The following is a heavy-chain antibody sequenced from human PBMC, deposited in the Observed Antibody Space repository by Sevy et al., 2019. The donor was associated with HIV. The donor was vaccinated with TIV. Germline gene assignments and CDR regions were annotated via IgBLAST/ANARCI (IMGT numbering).Heavy chain of an antibody. CDR1: GFTFNNYG. CDR2: ISGSGGTT. D-gene: IGHD2-15*01. CDR3: AKERRNLRSCSLETCYGGFAY. J-gene: IGHJ4*02. Sequence: GGSLRLSCAASGFTFNNYGMTWVRQAPGKGLEWVSTISGSGGTTFYADSLRGRFTISRHNSKYKLSLQMVSLRAEEKAVYFCAKERRNLRSCSLETCYGGFAYWGQGTLVTVSS. V-gene: IGHV3-23*01.